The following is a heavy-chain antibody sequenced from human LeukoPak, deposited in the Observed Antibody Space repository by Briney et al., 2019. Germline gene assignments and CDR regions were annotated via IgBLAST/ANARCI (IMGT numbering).Heavy chain of an antibody. CDR2: ISYDGSNK. D-gene: IGHD2-8*01. J-gene: IGHJ4*02. CDR3: ARVGPTNDFDY. CDR1: GFTFSSYA. Sequence: TGGSLRLSCAASGFTFSSYAMHWVRQAPGKGLEWVAVISYDGSNKYYADSVKGRFTISRDNSKNTLYLQMNSLRAEDTAVYYCARVGPTNDFDYWGQGTLVTVSS. V-gene: IGHV3-30-3*01.